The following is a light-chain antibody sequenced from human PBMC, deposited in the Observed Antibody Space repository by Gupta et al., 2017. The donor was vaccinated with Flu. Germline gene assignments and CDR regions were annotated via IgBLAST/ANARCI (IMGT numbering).Light chain of an antibody. J-gene: IGKJ4*01. CDR3: QQYSNSPLT. V-gene: IGKV1-5*03. Sequence: IQMTQSPSTLSASVGDRVTITCRASQSISSWLAWYQQKPGRAPKLLIYEASGLQSGVPSRFSGGGSATEFTLTISSLQPDDFATYYCQQYSNSPLTFGGGTKVEI. CDR1: QSISSW. CDR2: EAS.